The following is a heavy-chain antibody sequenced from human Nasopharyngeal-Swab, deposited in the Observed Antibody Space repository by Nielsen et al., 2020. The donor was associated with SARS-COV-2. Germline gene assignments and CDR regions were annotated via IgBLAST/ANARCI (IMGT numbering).Heavy chain of an antibody. CDR3: ARLNIAATSSHFDH. Sequence: SETLSLTCTVSGDSISNRFSYWAWIRQSPGQGLEWIGSVSQTGAPSYIASLKSRITLSVDTSHHQVSLRLTSVTAADTAFYFCARLNIAATSSHFDHWGHGTLVTVSS. J-gene: IGHJ4*01. CDR1: GDSISNRFSY. V-gene: IGHV4-39*01. CDR2: VSQTGAP. D-gene: IGHD5-12*01.